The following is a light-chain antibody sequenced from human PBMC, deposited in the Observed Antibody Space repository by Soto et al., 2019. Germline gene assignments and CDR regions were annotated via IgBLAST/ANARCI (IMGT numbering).Light chain of an antibody. CDR2: GAS. CDR1: QSVSSSC. Sequence: EIVLTQSPGTLSLSPGERATLSCRASQSVSSSCLAWYQQKPGQAPTLLIYGASSRATGIPDRFSGSASGTDFTLTISRLEPEDVAVHYCQQYRSSPPTFGGGTKVEIK. CDR3: QQYRSSPPT. J-gene: IGKJ4*01. V-gene: IGKV3-20*01.